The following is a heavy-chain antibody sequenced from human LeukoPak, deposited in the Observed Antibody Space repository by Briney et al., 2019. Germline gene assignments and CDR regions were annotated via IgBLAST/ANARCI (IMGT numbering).Heavy chain of an antibody. CDR1: GCTFGDYA. CDR2: SRNKANSYTT. CDR3: ARAVRGVTTYKDV. Sequence: PGGSLRLSCTASGCTFGDYAMTWVRQAPGKGLEWVGRSRNKANSYTTEYAASVKGRFTISRDDSKNSLYLQMNSLKTEDTAVYYCARAVRGVTTYKDVWGKGTTVTISS. J-gene: IGHJ6*03. D-gene: IGHD3-10*01. V-gene: IGHV3-72*01.